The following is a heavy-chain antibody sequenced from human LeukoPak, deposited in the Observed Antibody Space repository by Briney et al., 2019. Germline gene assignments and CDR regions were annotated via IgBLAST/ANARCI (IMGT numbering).Heavy chain of an antibody. CDR2: ISGSGGST. Sequence: GRSLRLSCAASGFTFSSYAMSWVRQAPGKGLEWVSAISGSGGSTYYADSVKGRFTISRDNSKNTLYLQMNSLRAEDTAVYYCAKVANYYDSSGYWSQSSTYYFDYWGQGTLVTVSS. D-gene: IGHD3-22*01. CDR3: AKVANYYDSSGYWSQSSTYYFDY. CDR1: GFTFSSYA. V-gene: IGHV3-23*01. J-gene: IGHJ4*02.